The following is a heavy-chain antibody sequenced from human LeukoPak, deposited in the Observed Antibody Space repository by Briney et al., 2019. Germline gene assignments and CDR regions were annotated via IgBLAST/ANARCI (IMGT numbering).Heavy chain of an antibody. CDR1: GFTFSSYA. V-gene: IGHV3-23*01. D-gene: IGHD3-10*01. J-gene: IGHJ3*02. Sequence: GGSLRLSCAASGFTFSSYAMNWVRQAPGKGLEGFSTISGSGGSTYYADSVKGRFPISRENSKNTLYLQMNSLRAEDSAVYYCAKDWVFVLWFWPSLGNDAFDTWGQGTMVTVSS. CDR2: ISGSGGST. CDR3: AKDWVFVLWFWPSLGNDAFDT.